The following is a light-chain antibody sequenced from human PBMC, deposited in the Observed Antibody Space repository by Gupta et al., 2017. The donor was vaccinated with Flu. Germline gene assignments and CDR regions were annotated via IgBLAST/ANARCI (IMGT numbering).Light chain of an antibody. J-gene: IGLJ1*01. CDR1: SSDVGGYNY. CDR2: DVS. Sequence: VTISCTGTSSDVGGYNYVSWYQQHPGKAPKLMIYDVSKRPSGVPDRFSGSKSGNTASLTISGLQAEDEADYYCCSYAGSYTFGVFGTGTKVTVL. CDR3: CSYAGSYTFGV. V-gene: IGLV2-11*01.